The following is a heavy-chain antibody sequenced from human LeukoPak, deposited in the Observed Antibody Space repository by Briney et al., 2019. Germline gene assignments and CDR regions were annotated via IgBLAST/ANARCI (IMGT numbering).Heavy chain of an antibody. Sequence: ASVKVSCKASGYTFTSYGISWVRQAPGQGLEWMGWISAYNGNTNYAQKLQGRVTMTTDTSTSTAYMELRSLRSDDTAVYYCVRDPPGCSGGSCPFDPWGQGTLVTVSS. CDR3: VRDPPGCSGGSCPFDP. D-gene: IGHD2-15*01. J-gene: IGHJ5*02. CDR2: ISAYNGNT. CDR1: GYTFTSYG. V-gene: IGHV1-18*01.